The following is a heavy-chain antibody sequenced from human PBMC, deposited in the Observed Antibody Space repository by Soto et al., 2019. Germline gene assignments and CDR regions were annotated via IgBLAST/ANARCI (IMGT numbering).Heavy chain of an antibody. CDR3: TTYDYFWGNYVYRWAQ. J-gene: IGHJ4*02. V-gene: IGHV3-15*01. D-gene: IGHD3-16*01. CDR1: GFTFSTAW. CDR2: IKSETDGGTR. Sequence: GGSLRLSCTASGFTFSTAWMSWVRQAPGKGLEWVARIKSETDGGTRDHSAPVEGRFTISRDDSKNTLYLQMNSLKTEDTAVYYCTTYDYFWGNYVYRWAQWGQGTLVTVSS.